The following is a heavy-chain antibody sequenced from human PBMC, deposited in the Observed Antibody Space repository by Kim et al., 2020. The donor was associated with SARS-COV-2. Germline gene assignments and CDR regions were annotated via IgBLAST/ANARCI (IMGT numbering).Heavy chain of an antibody. V-gene: IGHV3-33*01. CDR2: IWYDEDKK. J-gene: IGHJ4*02. Sequence: GRSLRLSCAASGFTFNAYSMHWVRQPPGKGLEWVAVIWYDEDKKYYAESVKGRFIVSRDNSNNTLYLQVNSLKAEDTAVYYCARDFTADYFDYWGQGTLV. CDR3: ARDFTADYFDY. CDR1: GFTFNAYS. D-gene: IGHD2-21*02.